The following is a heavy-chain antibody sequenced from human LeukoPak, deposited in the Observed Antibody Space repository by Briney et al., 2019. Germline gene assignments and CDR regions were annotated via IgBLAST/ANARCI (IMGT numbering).Heavy chain of an antibody. J-gene: IGHJ5*02. Sequence: GGTLRLSCAASGFTFSSYGMSWVRQAPGKGLEWVSAISGSGGSTYYADSVKGRFTISRDNSKNTLYLQMNSLRAEDTAVYYCAKGERFYYGSGAWGQGSLVTVSS. CDR1: GFTFSSYG. CDR2: ISGSGGST. D-gene: IGHD3-10*01. CDR3: AKGERFYYGSGA. V-gene: IGHV3-23*01.